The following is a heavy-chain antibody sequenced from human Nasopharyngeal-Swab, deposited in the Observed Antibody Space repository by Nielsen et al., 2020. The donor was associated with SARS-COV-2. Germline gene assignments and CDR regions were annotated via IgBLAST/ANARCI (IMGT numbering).Heavy chain of an antibody. Sequence: ASVKVSCKASGYTFTDYYMHWVRQAPGQGLEWMGRINPNSGDTKYAQKFQGRVTVTRDKSINTAYMELSSLRSDDTAMYYCARDDGDVPGITGSGPPRGYWGQGTLVTVSS. J-gene: IGHJ4*02. D-gene: IGHD6-13*01. CDR2: INPNSGDT. CDR3: ARDDGDVPGITGSGPPRGY. V-gene: IGHV1-2*06. CDR1: GYTFTDYY.